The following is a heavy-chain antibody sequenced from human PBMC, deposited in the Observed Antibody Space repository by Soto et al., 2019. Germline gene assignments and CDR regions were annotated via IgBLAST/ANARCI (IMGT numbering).Heavy chain of an antibody. CDR3: KTINESLQLVDL. Sequence: SSTXSLTCAVSGDSIIIGYYVFWIRQPPGRGLEWVGSIHYTGYTYYNPSLKSRATISVATYNNQLSMRLGSVTAADTDVYYCKTINESLQLVDLWGQGTLVTV. CDR2: IHYTGYT. J-gene: IGHJ4*02. CDR1: GDSIIIGYY. D-gene: IGHD2-21*02. V-gene: IGHV4-38-2*01.